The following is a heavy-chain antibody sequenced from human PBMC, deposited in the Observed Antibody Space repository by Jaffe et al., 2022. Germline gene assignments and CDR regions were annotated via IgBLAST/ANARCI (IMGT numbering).Heavy chain of an antibody. J-gene: IGHJ4*02. Sequence: QLQLQESGPGLVKPSETLSLICSVSGGSISSSSDYWGWIRQPPGKGLEWIGSMYYSGTTYYNPSLKSRVTISIDTSKNQFSLNLSSVTAADTAIYYCARRYTGRPFDYWGQGTQVTVSS. CDR2: MYYSGTT. CDR1: GGSISSSSDY. CDR3: ARRYTGRPFDY. D-gene: IGHD6-6*01. V-gene: IGHV4-39*01.